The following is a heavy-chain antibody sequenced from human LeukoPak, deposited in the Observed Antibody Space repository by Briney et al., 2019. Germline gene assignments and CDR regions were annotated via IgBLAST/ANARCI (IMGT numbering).Heavy chain of an antibody. D-gene: IGHD2-15*01. CDR1: GFTFSSYD. V-gene: IGHV3-13*01. J-gene: IGHJ4*02. Sequence: GGSLRLSCAASGFTFSSYDMHWVRQATGKGLEWVSAIGTAGDTYYPGSVKGRFTISRENAKNSLYLQMNSLRAGDTAVYYCARGYCSGGSRSGFDYWGQGTLVTVSS. CDR2: IGTAGDT. CDR3: ARGYCSGGSRSGFDY.